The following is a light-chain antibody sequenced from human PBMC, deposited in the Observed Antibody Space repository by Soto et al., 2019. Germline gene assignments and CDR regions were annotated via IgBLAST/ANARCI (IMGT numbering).Light chain of an antibody. Sequence: EIVLTQSPGTLSLSPGERATLSCRASQSVANNYLAWYQQKPGQAPRILIYDASSRATGIPDTFSGSGSGTDFTLTISRLEPEDFALYYCEQYGTTPLTFGGGTKVEIK. CDR1: QSVANNY. V-gene: IGKV3-20*01. CDR3: EQYGTTPLT. CDR2: DAS. J-gene: IGKJ4*01.